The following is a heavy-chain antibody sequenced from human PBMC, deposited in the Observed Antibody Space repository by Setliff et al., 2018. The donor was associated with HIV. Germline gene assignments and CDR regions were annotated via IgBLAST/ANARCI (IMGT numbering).Heavy chain of an antibody. V-gene: IGHV4-39*02. CDR1: GGSFSNSYYF. CDR2: ISYSGST. J-gene: IGHJ4*02. D-gene: IGHD2-15*01. CDR3: ARDDRCSGGCCYSY. Sequence: SETLSLTCNVSGGSFSNSYYFWGWIRQPPGKGLEWIGSISYSGSTYYNLSLKSRVTMSVDTSKNQFSLKLSSVAAADTAVYYCARDDRCSGGCCYSYWGQGALVTVSS.